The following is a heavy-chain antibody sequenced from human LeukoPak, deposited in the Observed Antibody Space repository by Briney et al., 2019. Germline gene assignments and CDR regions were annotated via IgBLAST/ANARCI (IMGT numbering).Heavy chain of an antibody. CDR2: ISAYNGKT. Sequence: GSVKVSCKASGYTFTRYGISWVRQAPGEGLEWMGWISAYNGKTHYAQKLQGRVTMTTDTSTSTAYMELRSLRSDYTAVYYCARDQYSGSYYTYYYYYMDVWGKGTTVTVSS. J-gene: IGHJ6*03. D-gene: IGHD1-26*01. CDR3: ARDQYSGSYYTYYYYYMDV. CDR1: GYTFTRYG. V-gene: IGHV1-18*01.